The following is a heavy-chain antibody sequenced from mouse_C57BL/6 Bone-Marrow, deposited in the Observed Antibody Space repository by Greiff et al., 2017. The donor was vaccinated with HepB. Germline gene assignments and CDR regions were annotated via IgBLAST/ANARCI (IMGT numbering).Heavy chain of an antibody. J-gene: IGHJ4*01. Sequence: VQLQQSGAELARPGASVKLSCKASGYTFTSYGISWVKQRTGQGLEWIGEFYPRSGNTYYNEKFKGKATLTADKSSSTAYMELRSLTSEDSAVYFCARRRIYDGYYYAMDYWGQGTSVTVSS. V-gene: IGHV1-81*01. CDR1: GYTFTSYG. CDR2: FYPRSGNT. D-gene: IGHD2-3*01. CDR3: ARRRIYDGYYYAMDY.